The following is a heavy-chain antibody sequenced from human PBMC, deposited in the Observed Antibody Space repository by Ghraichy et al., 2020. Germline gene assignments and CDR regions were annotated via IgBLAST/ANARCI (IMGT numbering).Heavy chain of an antibody. V-gene: IGHV1-18*04. J-gene: IGHJ4*02. Sequence: ASVKVSCKASGYTFTSYGISWVRQAPGQGLEWMGWISAYNGNTNYAQKLQGRVTMTTDTSTSTVYMELRSLRSDDTAVYYCARDLTPGYCTNGVCHDPHDYWGQGTLVTVSS. CDR2: ISAYNGNT. D-gene: IGHD2-8*01. CDR1: GYTFTSYG. CDR3: ARDLTPGYCTNGVCHDPHDY.